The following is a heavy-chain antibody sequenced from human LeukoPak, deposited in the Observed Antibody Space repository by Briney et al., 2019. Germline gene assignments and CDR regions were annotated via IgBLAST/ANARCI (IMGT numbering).Heavy chain of an antibody. D-gene: IGHD1-7*01. Sequence: GASLRLSCAASGFTFSSYAMSWVRQAPGKGLEWVSAISGSGGSTYYADSVKGRFTISRDNSKNTLYLQMNSLRAEDTAVYYCAKEGVSTGTRRGRGDYWGQGTLVTVSS. CDR1: GFTFSSYA. CDR2: ISGSGGST. J-gene: IGHJ4*02. V-gene: IGHV3-23*01. CDR3: AKEGVSTGTRRGRGDY.